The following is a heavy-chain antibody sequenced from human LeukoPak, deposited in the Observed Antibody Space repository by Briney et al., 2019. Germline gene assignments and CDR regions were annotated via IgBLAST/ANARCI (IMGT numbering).Heavy chain of an antibody. CDR2: ISSSSSYI. CDR3: ARGRDYGDTLDAFDI. D-gene: IGHD4-17*01. J-gene: IGHJ3*02. V-gene: IGHV3-21*01. CDR1: GFTFSSYS. Sequence: PGGSLRLSCAASGFTFSSYSMNWVRQAPGKGLEWVSSISSSSSYIYYADSVKGRFTISRDNAKNSLYLQMNSLRAEDTAVYYCARGRDYGDTLDAFDIWGQGTMVTVSS.